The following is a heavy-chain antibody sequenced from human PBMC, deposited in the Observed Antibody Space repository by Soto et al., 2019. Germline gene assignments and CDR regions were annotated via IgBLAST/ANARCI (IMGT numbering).Heavy chain of an antibody. V-gene: IGHV1-8*01. CDR2: MNPNSGNT. J-gene: IGHJ4*02. D-gene: IGHD6-19*01. Sequence: ASVKVSCKASGYTFTSYDINWVRQATGQGLEWMGWMNPNSGNTGYAQKFQGRVTMTRNTSISTAYMELSSLRSDDTAVYYCARVYEEQWLAVEDYWGQGTLVTVSS. CDR1: GYTFTSYD. CDR3: ARVYEEQWLAVEDY.